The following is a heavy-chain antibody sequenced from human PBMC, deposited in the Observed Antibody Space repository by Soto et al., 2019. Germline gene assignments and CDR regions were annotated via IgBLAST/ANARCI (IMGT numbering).Heavy chain of an antibody. CDR3: AKGGRQWLVTSDFNY. V-gene: IGHV3-30*18. CDR1: GFTFSDYA. J-gene: IGHJ4*02. D-gene: IGHD6-19*01. CDR2: VSHDGRNT. Sequence: VQLVESGGGVVQPGRSLRLSCAASGFTFSDYAMHWVRQAPGKGLEWVAVVSHDGRNTHYAYSVKGRFTISRASSKNTVSLEMTSLRAEDTVVYYWAKGGRQWLVTSDFNYWGQGALVTVSS.